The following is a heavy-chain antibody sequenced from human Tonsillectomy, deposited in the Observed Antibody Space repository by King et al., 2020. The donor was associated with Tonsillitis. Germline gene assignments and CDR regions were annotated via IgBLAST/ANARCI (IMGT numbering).Heavy chain of an antibody. CDR1: GFTFSSYD. Sequence: VQLVESGGGLVQPGGSLRLSCAASGFTFSSYDMHWVRQATGKGLEWVSAIGTAGDTYYPGSVKGRFTISRENAKNSLYLQMNSLRAGDTAVYYCASTYCSSTSCYDYFDYWGQGTLVTVSS. CDR3: ASTYCSSTSCYDYFDY. J-gene: IGHJ4*02. D-gene: IGHD2-2*01. V-gene: IGHV3-13*01. CDR2: IGTAGDT.